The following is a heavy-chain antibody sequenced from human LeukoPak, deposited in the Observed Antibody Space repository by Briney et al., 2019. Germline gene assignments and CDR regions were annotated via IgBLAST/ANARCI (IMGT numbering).Heavy chain of an antibody. V-gene: IGHV1-2*02. D-gene: IGHD1-26*01. Sequence: ASVKVSCKASGYTFTSYYMHWVRQAPGQGLEWMGWINPNSGGTNYAQKFQGRVTMTRDTSISTVYMELSSLRSEDTAVYYCATSRWELEWGYYWGQGTLVTVSS. CDR1: GYTFTSYY. J-gene: IGHJ4*02. CDR3: ATSRWELEWGYY. CDR2: INPNSGGT.